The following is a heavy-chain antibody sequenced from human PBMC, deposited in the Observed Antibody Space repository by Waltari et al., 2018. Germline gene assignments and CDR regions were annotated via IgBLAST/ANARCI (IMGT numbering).Heavy chain of an antibody. CDR2: IYPGGDT. J-gene: IGHJ3*02. CDR1: GGSISRSAYY. CDR3: ARRGDWLPLDAFDI. Sequence: QLQLQESGPGLVKSSETLSLTCTVSGGSISRSAYYWVWLRQLPGKELEWIGSIYPGGDTYYHSSLESRVRLSVDRSSNHFSMRLRSVTAADTAVYYCARRGDWLPLDAFDIWGQGTVVTVSS. V-gene: IGHV4-39*02. D-gene: IGHD2-15*01.